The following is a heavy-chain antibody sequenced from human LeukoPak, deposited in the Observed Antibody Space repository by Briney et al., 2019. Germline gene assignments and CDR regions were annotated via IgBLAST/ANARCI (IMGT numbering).Heavy chain of an antibody. CDR3: ARDPDGSEAYFDY. CDR1: GFTFSSYA. CDR2: ISYDGSSK. J-gene: IGHJ4*02. V-gene: IGHV3-30-3*01. Sequence: PGRSLRLSCAASGFTFSSYAMHWVRQAPGKGLEWVAVISYDGSSKYYADSVKGRFTISRDNAKNTLYLQMNSLRADDTAVYYCARDPDGSEAYFDYWGQGTLVTVSS. D-gene: IGHD5-24*01.